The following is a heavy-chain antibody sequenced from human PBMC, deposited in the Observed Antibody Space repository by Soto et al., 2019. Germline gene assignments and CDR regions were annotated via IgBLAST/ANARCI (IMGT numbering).Heavy chain of an antibody. Sequence: QLQLQESGPGLVKPSETLSLTCTVSGGSISSSSYYWGWIRQPPGKGLEWTGTIYYSGSTYYNPSLKSRVTISVDTTKNQFSLKLSSVTAADTAVYYCASSPGSYYKPQHYWGQGTLVTVSS. D-gene: IGHD3-10*01. J-gene: IGHJ4*02. CDR3: ASSPGSYYKPQHY. CDR2: IYYSGST. CDR1: GGSISSSSYY. V-gene: IGHV4-39*01.